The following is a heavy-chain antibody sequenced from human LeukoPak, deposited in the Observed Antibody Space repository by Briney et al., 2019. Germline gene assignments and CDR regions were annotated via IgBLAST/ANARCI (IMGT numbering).Heavy chain of an antibody. Sequence: PGGSLRLSCAASGFTFSSYAMSWVRQAPGKGLEWVSAISGSGSSTYHADSVKGRFTISRDNSKNTLYLQMNSLRAEDTAVYYCANDIVQLPYYYYYMDVWGKGTTVTVSS. CDR1: GFTFSSYA. D-gene: IGHD2-21*01. CDR3: ANDIVQLPYYYYYMDV. J-gene: IGHJ6*03. V-gene: IGHV3-23*01. CDR2: ISGSGSST.